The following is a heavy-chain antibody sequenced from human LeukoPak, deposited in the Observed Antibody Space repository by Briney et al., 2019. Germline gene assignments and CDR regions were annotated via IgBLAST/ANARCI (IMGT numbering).Heavy chain of an antibody. Sequence: GGSLRPSCAASGFTFSSYAMSWVRQAPGKGLEWVSAISGSGGSTYYADSVKGRFTISRDNSKNTLYLQMNSLRAEDTAVYYCAKARRVAYCGGDCYLFDYWGQGTLVAVSS. D-gene: IGHD2-21*02. CDR1: GFTFSSYA. CDR3: AKARRVAYCGGDCYLFDY. CDR2: ISGSGGST. V-gene: IGHV3-23*01. J-gene: IGHJ4*02.